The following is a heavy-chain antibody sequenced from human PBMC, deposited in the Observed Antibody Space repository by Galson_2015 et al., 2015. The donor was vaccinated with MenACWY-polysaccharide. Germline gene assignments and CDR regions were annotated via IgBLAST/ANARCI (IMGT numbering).Heavy chain of an antibody. CDR2: ISSSGSTI. J-gene: IGHJ4*02. CDR3: ARGNSWGYDSRGPVDY. V-gene: IGHV3-11*01. Sequence: SLRLSCAASGFTFSDYYMSWIRQAPGKGLEWVSYISSSGSTIYYADSVKGRFTISRDDAKNSLYLQMNSLRAEDTAVYYCARGNSWGYDSRGPVDYWGQGTLVTVSS. CDR1: GFTFSDYY. D-gene: IGHD3-22*01.